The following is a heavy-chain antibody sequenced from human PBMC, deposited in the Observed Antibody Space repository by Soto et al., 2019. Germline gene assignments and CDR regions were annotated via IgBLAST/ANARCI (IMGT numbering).Heavy chain of an antibody. D-gene: IGHD2-15*01. V-gene: IGHV1-69*01. J-gene: IGHJ4*02. CDR3: AREHLGYCSGGSCYGGVDY. CDR2: IIPIFGTA. CDR1: GGTFSSYA. Sequence: QVQLVQSGAEVKKPGSSVKVSCKASGGTFSSYAISWVRQAPGQGLEWMGGIIPIFGTANYAQKFQGRVTITADESTSTAYMELSSLRSEDTAVYYCAREHLGYCSGGSCYGGVDYWGQGTLVTVSS.